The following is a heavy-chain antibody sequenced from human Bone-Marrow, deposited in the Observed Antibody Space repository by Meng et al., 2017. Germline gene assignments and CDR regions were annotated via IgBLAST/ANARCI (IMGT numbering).Heavy chain of an antibody. J-gene: IGHJ4*02. CDR2: ISSSSSYI. D-gene: IGHD3-10*01. Sequence: LVGCGGGLVKAGGSLRLSCAASGFTFSSYSMNWVRQAPGKGLEWVSSISSSSSYIYYADSVKGRFTISRDNAKNSLYLQMNSLRAEDTAVYYCASQLWFGELLFDYWGQGTLVTVSS. CDR1: GFTFSSYS. CDR3: ASQLWFGELLFDY. V-gene: IGHV3-21*01.